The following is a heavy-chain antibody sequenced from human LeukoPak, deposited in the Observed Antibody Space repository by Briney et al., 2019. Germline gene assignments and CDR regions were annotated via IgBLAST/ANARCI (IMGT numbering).Heavy chain of an antibody. V-gene: IGHV4-39*01. J-gene: IGHJ6*03. CDR2: IYYSGST. D-gene: IGHD6-19*01. CDR3: ARNPGSGWYYYYYYMDV. CDR1: GGSISSSSYY. Sequence: PSETLSLTCTVSGGSISSSSYYWGWIRQPPGKGLEWIGSIYYSGSTYYNPSLKSRVTISVDTSKNQFSLKLSSVTAADTAVYYCARNPGSGWYYYYYYMDVWGKGTTATVSS.